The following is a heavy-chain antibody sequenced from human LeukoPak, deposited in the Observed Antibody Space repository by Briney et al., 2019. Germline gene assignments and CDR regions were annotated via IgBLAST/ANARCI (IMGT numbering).Heavy chain of an antibody. J-gene: IGHJ4*02. CDR2: ISSSSSYI. CDR3: ASGYDYVWGSYRRKNY. D-gene: IGHD3-16*02. CDR1: GFTFSSYS. V-gene: IGHV3-21*01. Sequence: PGGSLRLSCAASGFTFSSYSMNWVRQAPGKGLEWVSSISSSSSYIYYADSVKGRFTISRDNAKNSLYLQMNSLRAEDTAVYYCASGYDYVWGSYRRKNYWGQGTLVTVSS.